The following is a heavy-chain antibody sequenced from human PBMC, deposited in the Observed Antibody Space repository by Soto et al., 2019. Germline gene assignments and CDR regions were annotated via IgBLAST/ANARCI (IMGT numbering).Heavy chain of an antibody. D-gene: IGHD3-10*01. CDR1: GGSVSSGSYY. J-gene: IGHJ5*02. V-gene: IGHV4-61*01. Sequence: PSETLSLTCTVSGGSVSSGSYYWIWIRQPPGKGLEWIGYIYYSGSTNYNPSLKSRVTISVDTSKNQFSLKLSSVTAADTAVYYCARAWFGELAWFDPWGQGTLVTVSS. CDR2: IYYSGST. CDR3: ARAWFGELAWFDP.